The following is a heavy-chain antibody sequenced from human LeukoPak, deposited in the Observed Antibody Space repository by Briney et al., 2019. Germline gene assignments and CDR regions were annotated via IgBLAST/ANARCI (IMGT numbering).Heavy chain of an antibody. Sequence: SVKVSCKASGGTFSSYAISWVRQAPGQGLEWMGGIIPIFGTANYAQKFQGRVTITTDESTSTAYKELSSLRSEDTAVYYCARDRGSTVTTRQPLGFDPWGQGTLVTVSS. J-gene: IGHJ5*02. D-gene: IGHD4-17*01. V-gene: IGHV1-69*05. CDR1: GGTFSSYA. CDR3: ARDRGSTVTTRQPLGFDP. CDR2: IIPIFGTA.